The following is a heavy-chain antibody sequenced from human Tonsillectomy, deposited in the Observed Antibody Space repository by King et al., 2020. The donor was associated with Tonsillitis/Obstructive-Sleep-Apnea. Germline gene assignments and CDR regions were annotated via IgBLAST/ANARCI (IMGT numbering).Heavy chain of an antibody. CDR2: ISSSSSYT. CDR3: ARDPTDYYASGNYYFDY. V-gene: IGHV3-11*05. Sequence: QLVQSGGGLVKPGGSPRLSCAASGFTFSDFYMSWIRQAPGKGLEWVSYISSSSSYTSYADSVKGRFTISRDNAKNSLYLQMNSLRAEDTAVYYCARDPTDYYASGNYYFDYWGQGTLVTVSS. J-gene: IGHJ4*02. D-gene: IGHD3-10*01. CDR1: GFTFSDFY.